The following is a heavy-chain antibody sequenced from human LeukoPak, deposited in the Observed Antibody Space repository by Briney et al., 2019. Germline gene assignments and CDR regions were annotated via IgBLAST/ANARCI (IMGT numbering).Heavy chain of an antibody. CDR1: GFTFSSYS. CDR3: ARGNNYGSGSYYTDY. V-gene: IGHV3-21*01. D-gene: IGHD3-10*01. J-gene: IGHJ4*02. Sequence: PGGSLRLSCAASGFTFSSYSMNWVRQAPGKGLEWVSSISSSSSYIYYADSVKGRFTISRDNAKNSLYLQMNSLRAEDTAVYYCARGNNYGSGSYYTDYWGQGTLVTVSS. CDR2: ISSSSSYI.